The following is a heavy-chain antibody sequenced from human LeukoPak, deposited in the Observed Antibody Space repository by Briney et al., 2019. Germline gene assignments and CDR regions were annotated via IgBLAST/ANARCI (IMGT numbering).Heavy chain of an antibody. CDR1: GGSFSGYY. D-gene: IGHD3-10*01. V-gene: IGHV4-34*01. J-gene: IGHJ4*02. CDR2: INHSGST. Sequence: PSETLSLTCAVYGGSFSGYYWSWIRQPPGKGLEWIGEINHSGSTNYNPSLKSRVTISADTSKNQFSLKLSSVTAADTAVYYCARVGSLRVVDYWGQGTLVTVSS. CDR3: ARVGSLRVVDY.